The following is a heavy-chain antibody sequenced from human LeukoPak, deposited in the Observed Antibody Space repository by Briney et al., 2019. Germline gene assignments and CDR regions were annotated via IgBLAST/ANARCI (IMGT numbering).Heavy chain of an antibody. CDR1: GFTFTAYT. CDR2: ISYDGRNI. CDR3: ARGGDYQFDP. V-gene: IGHV3-30*04. Sequence: GGSLRLSCAASGFTFTAYTMHWLRQTPGKGLEWVALISYDGRNILYADSVKGRFTISRDNSKNTLYLQMNSLRAEDTAVYYCARGGDYQFDPWGQGTLVTVSS. D-gene: IGHD4-17*01. J-gene: IGHJ5*02.